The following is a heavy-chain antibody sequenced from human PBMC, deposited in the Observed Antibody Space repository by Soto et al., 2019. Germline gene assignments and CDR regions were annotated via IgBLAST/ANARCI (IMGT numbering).Heavy chain of an antibody. Sequence: GGSLRLSCAASGFTFSSYAMHWVRQAPGKGLEWVAVISYDGSNKYYADSVKGRFTISRDNSKNTLYLQMNSLRAEDTAVYYCARDLNYYDSRRGMDVWGQGTRVTVSS. CDR3: ARDLNYYDSRRGMDV. D-gene: IGHD3-22*01. CDR2: ISYDGSNK. J-gene: IGHJ6*02. CDR1: GFTFSSYA. V-gene: IGHV3-30-3*01.